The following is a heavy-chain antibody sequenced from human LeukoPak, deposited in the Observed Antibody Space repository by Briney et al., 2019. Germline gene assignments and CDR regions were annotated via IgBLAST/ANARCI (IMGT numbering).Heavy chain of an antibody. D-gene: IGHD2-15*01. CDR1: GGSFSGYY. CDR3: ASVVAAT. V-gene: IGHV4-34*01. Sequence: PSETLSLTCAVYGGSFSGYYWSWICQPPGKGLEWIGEINHSGSTNYNPSLKSRVTISVDTSKNQFSLKLSSVTAADTAVYYCASVVAATWGQGTLVTVSS. J-gene: IGHJ5*02. CDR2: INHSGST.